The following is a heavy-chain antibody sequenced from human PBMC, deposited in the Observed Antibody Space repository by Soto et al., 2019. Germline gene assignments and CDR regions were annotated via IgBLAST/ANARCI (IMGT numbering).Heavy chain of an antibody. CDR1: GFTISTYA. CDR3: AKDAVYRDGLWLMDS. V-gene: IGHV3-23*01. J-gene: IGHJ5*02. D-gene: IGHD2-21*01. CDR2: VTGSGSQI. Sequence: GGSLRLSCAASGFTISTYAMTWVRQAPGEGLECVSGVTGSGSQIYYADSVKGRFTISKDNSKNTLYLQMSSLREEDTALYYCAKDAVYRDGLWLMDSWGQGTLVTVSS.